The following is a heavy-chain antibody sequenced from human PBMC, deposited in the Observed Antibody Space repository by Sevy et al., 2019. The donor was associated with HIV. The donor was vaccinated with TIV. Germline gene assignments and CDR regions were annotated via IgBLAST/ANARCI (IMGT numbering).Heavy chain of an antibody. J-gene: IGHJ4*02. D-gene: IGHD3-9*01. CDR3: ARDSDNYDILTGYYPFDY. Sequence: ASVKVSCKASGYTFTSYYMHWVRQAPGQGLEWMGIINPSGGSTSYAQKFQGRVTMTRDTSTSTVYMELSSPRSEDTAVYYCARDSDNYDILTGYYPFDYWGQGTLVTVSS. V-gene: IGHV1-46*01. CDR1: GYTFTSYY. CDR2: INPSGGST.